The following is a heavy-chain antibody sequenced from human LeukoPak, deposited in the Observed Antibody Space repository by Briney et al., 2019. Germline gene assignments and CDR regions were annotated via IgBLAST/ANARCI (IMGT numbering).Heavy chain of an antibody. Sequence: GGSLRLSCAASGLTFSSYAMHWVRQAPGKGLELVALISYDGSNEYYADSVKGRFTISRDNSKNTLYLQMNSLRAEDTAVYYCAAVAAAFYYHYSYMDVWGKGTTVTVSS. D-gene: IGHD6-13*01. CDR2: ISYDGSNE. J-gene: IGHJ6*03. V-gene: IGHV3-30*01. CDR3: AAVAAAFYYHYSYMDV. CDR1: GLTFSSYA.